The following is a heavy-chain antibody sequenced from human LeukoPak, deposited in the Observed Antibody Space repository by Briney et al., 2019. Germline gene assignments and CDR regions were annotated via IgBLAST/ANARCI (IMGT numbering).Heavy chain of an antibody. V-gene: IGHV1-18*01. CDR3: ARARYLTGSRDDAFDF. CDR2: ISAYNGNT. J-gene: IGHJ3*01. Sequence: ASVKVSCMASGYXFPRYGISWVRRAPGQGLEWMAWISAYNGNTDYAQKLQGRVTMTTDTSTSTAYMELRSLRSDDTAVYYCARARYLTGSRDDAFDFWGQGTVVTVSA. CDR1: GYXFPRYG. D-gene: IGHD1-26*01.